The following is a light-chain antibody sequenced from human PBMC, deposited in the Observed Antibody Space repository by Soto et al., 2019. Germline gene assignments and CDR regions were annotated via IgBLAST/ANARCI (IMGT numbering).Light chain of an antibody. CDR2: AAS. J-gene: IGKJ4*01. Sequence: DIQMTQSPSSLSASVGDRVTITCRASQSISSYLNWYQQKPGKAPKLLIYAASSLQSGVPSRFSGSGSGTDFTLTISHPQPEDFATYYRQQGYSTPLTFGGGTKVEIK. CDR3: QQGYSTPLT. V-gene: IGKV1-39*01. CDR1: QSISSY.